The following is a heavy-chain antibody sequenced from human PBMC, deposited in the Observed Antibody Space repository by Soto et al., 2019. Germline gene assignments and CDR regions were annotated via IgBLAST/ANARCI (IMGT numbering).Heavy chain of an antibody. Sequence: LRLSCAASGFTFTRYSMNWVRQAPGKGLEWVSSISSTTNYIYYGDSMKDRFTISRDNAKNSLYLEMNSLRAEDTAVYYCARESEDLTSNFDYWGQGTLVTVSS. CDR2: ISSTTNYI. V-gene: IGHV3-21*06. CDR3: ARESEDLTSNFDY. CDR1: GFTFTRYS. J-gene: IGHJ4*02.